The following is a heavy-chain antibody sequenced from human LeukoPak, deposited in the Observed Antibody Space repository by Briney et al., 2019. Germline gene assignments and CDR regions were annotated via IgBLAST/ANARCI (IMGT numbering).Heavy chain of an antibody. CDR3: ATPSEAYCGGDCYSRFDY. J-gene: IGHJ4*02. CDR1: GFTFSSYA. V-gene: IGHV3-30*04. CDR2: ISYDGSNK. D-gene: IGHD2-21*02. Sequence: GGSLRLSCAASGFTFSSYAMSWVRQAPGKGLEWVAVISYDGSNKYYADSVKGRFTISRDNSKNTLYLQMNSLRAEDTAVYYCATPSEAYCGGDCYSRFDYWGQGTLVTVSS.